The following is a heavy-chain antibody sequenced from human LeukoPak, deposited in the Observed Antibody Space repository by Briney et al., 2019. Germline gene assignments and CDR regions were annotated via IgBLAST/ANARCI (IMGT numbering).Heavy chain of an antibody. CDR1: GFTFRSYW. Sequence: QPGGALRLSCAAFGFTFRSYWMHGVGQAPGKGLVGVSRINSDGSSPSYADSVKGRFIISRDNAKNTLYLQMNRLRAEDTAVYYCARAGGLGIQNYYYYMDVWGKGTTVTVSS. D-gene: IGHD7-27*01. CDR3: ARAGGLGIQNYYYYMDV. J-gene: IGHJ6*03. V-gene: IGHV3-74*01. CDR2: INSDGSSP.